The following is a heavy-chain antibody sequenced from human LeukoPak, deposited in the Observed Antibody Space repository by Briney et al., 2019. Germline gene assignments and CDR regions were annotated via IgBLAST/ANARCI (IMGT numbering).Heavy chain of an antibody. V-gene: IGHV1-2*02. Sequence: ASVKVSCKASGYTFTNYYMHWVRHAPGQGLEWMGWLNPKSGATNFAQKFQGRVTMTRDTSISTTYMELSRLRSDDTVVYYCARDLGFCSGGSCGSMTTVTSYDYWGQGTLVIVSS. J-gene: IGHJ4*02. CDR1: GYTFTNYY. D-gene: IGHD2-15*01. CDR3: ARDLGFCSGGSCGSMTTVTSYDY. CDR2: LNPKSGAT.